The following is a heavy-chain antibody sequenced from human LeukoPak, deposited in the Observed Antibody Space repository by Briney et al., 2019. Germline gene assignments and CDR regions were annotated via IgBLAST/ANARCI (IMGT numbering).Heavy chain of an antibody. Sequence: PSETLSLTCTVSDGSISSGSYYWSWLRQPAGKGLEWIGRIYTSGSTNYNPSLKSRFTISVDTSKNQCSLKLSSVTAADTAVYYCASTTVTTDYYYGMDVWGQGTTVTVSS. CDR1: DGSISSGSYY. CDR3: ASTTVTTDYYYGMDV. J-gene: IGHJ6*02. CDR2: IYTSGST. V-gene: IGHV4-61*02. D-gene: IGHD4-17*01.